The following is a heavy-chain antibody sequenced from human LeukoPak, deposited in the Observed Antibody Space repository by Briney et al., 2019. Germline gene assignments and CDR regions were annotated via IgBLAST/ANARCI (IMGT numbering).Heavy chain of an antibody. V-gene: IGHV3-66*02. CDR2: INSGGST. CDR3: AREEGYCSSTSCSYAFDI. CDR1: GFTVSGNY. Sequence: GGSLRLSCAASGFTVSGNYMSWVRQAPGKGLEWVSVINSGGSTYYADSVKGRFTISRDNSKNTLYLQMNSLRAEDTALYYCAREEGYCSSTSCSYAFDIWGQGTMATVSS. D-gene: IGHD2-2*01. J-gene: IGHJ3*02.